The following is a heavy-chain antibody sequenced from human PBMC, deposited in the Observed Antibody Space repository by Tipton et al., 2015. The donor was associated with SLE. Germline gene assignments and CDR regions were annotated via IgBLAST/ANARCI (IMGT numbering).Heavy chain of an antibody. CDR3: ARDPLLLWFGEPRPHGAFDI. J-gene: IGHJ3*02. V-gene: IGHV4-30-4*08. Sequence: TLSLTCTVSGGSISSGDYYWSWIRQPPGKGLEWIGYIYYSGSTYYNPSLKSRVTISVDTSKNQFSLKLSSVTAADTAVYYCARDPLLLWFGEPRPHGAFDIWGQGTMVTVSS. D-gene: IGHD3-10*01. CDR1: GGSISSGDYY. CDR2: IYYSGST.